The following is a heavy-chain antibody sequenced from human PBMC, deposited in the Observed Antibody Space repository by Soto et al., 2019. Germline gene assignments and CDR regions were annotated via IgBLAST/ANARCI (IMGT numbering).Heavy chain of an antibody. J-gene: IGHJ5*02. Sequence: SETLSLTCTVSGGSFSSSSYYWGWVRQPPGKGLEWIGYIYFSGSTYYNPSLKSRVTISVDTSKNQFSLKLSSVTAADTAVYYCARAIAAAGMSWFDPWGQGTLVTVSS. CDR2: IYFSGST. CDR1: GGSFSSSSYY. D-gene: IGHD6-13*01. CDR3: ARAIAAAGMSWFDP. V-gene: IGHV4-39*07.